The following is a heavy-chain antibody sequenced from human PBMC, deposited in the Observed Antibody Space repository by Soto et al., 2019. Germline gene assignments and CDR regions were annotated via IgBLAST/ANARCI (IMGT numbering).Heavy chain of an antibody. CDR3: ARVIETMVRGVTIAYNSGYYYYMDV. J-gene: IGHJ6*03. V-gene: IGHV3-33*01. CDR1: GFTFSSYG. CDR2: IWYDGSNK. D-gene: IGHD3-10*01. Sequence: GGSLRLSCAASGFTFSSYGMHWVRQAPGKGLEWVAVIWYDGSNKYYADSVKSRLTNSRDNSKNTLYLQMNSLRADDTAVYYCARVIETMVRGVTIAYNSGYYYYMDVWGKGTTVTVSS.